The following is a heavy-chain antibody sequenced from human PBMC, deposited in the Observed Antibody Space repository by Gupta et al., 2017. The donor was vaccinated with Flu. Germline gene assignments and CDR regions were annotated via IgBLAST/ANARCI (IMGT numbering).Heavy chain of an antibody. D-gene: IGHD2-8*01. CDR2: IYYSGST. V-gene: IGHV4-59*01. CDR3: AGALGRPGVHY. J-gene: IGHJ4*02. Sequence: SWIRQPPGKGLEWIGYIYYSGSTNYNPSLKSRVTISVDTSKNQFSLKLSSVTAADTAVYYCAGALGRPGVHYWGQGTLVTVSS.